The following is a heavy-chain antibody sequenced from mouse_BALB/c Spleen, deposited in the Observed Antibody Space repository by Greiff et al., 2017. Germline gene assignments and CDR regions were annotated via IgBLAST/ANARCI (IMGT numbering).Heavy chain of an antibody. CDR3: ARQTPTTVVARWYFDV. V-gene: IGHV5-6*01. CDR2: ISSGGSYT. J-gene: IGHJ1*01. CDR1: GFTFSSYG. D-gene: IGHD1-1*01. Sequence: EVKVVESGGDLVKPGGSLKLSCAASGFTFSSYGMSWVRRTPDKRLEWVATISSGGSYTYYPDSVKGRFTISRDNAKNTLYLQMSSLKSEDTAMYYCARQTPTTVVARWYFDVWGAGTTVTVSS.